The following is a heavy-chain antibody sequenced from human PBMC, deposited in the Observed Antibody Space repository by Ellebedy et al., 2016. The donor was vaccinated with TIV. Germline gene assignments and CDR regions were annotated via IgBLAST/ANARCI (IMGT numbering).Heavy chain of an antibody. Sequence: MPSETLSLTCTVSGGSISSSSYYWGLIRQPPGKGLEWIGSIYYSRSTYYNPSLKSRVTISVDTSKNHFSLKLSSVTAADTAVYYCSRLPSFYYYYYGMDVWGQGTTVTVSS. CDR3: SRLPSFYYYYYGMDV. CDR1: GGSISSSSYY. CDR2: IYYSRST. D-gene: IGHD3-10*01. V-gene: IGHV4-39*01. J-gene: IGHJ6*02.